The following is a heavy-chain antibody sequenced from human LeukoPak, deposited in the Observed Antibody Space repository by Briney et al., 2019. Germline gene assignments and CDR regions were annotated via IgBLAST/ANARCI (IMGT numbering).Heavy chain of an antibody. CDR3: ARHVVTPLDAFDI. V-gene: IGHV4-59*08. CDR2: IYYSGST. CDR1: GGSISSYY. Sequence: PSETLSLTCAVSGGSISSYYWSWIRQPPGKGLEWIGYIYYSGSTNYNPSLKSRVTISVDTSKNQFSLKLSSVTAADTAVYYCARHVVTPLDAFDIWGQGTMVTVSS. J-gene: IGHJ3*02. D-gene: IGHD4-23*01.